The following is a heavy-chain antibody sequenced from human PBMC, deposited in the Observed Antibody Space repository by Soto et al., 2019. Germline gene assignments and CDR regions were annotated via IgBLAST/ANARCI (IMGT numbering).Heavy chain of an antibody. D-gene: IGHD2-15*01. CDR2: ITGDSDTI. Sequence: GGSLRLSCAASGFSFSVCSMTWVRQAPGKGLEWVSYITGDSDTIYYADSVKGRFTISRDNSKNSVYLQMDSLRAEDTAVYYCEGDGVAASPGDAFNFWGQGTMVTVSS. V-gene: IGHV3-48*01. CDR1: GFSFSVCS. CDR3: EGDGVAASPGDAFNF. J-gene: IGHJ3*01.